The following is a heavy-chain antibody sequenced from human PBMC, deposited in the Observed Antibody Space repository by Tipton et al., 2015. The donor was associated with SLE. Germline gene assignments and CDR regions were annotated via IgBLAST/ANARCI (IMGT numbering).Heavy chain of an antibody. CDR3: ARDSHGRVSCCNDF. Sequence: SLRLSCVASEFTFSRYWMTWVRQAPGKGLEWVANIKPDGSEKYYADSMKGRFTISRDNANDSVFLQINGLRAEDTAVYFCARDSHGRVSCCNDFWGQGTLVTVSS. CDR1: EFTFSRYW. D-gene: IGHD2-2*01. J-gene: IGHJ4*02. V-gene: IGHV3-7*01. CDR2: IKPDGSEK.